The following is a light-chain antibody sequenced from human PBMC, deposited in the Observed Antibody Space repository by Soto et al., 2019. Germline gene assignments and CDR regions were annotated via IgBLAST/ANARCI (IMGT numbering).Light chain of an antibody. CDR1: VSDVGGYDS. V-gene: IGLV2-14*03. CDR2: GVN. Sequence: QLVLTQPASVSGSPGQSITISCTGTVSDVGGYDSVSWYQQHPGRAPKLIIYGVNNRPSGVSNRFSASKSADTASLTISGLQAEDEANYYCCSFTSRFTFVFGTGTKVTVL. CDR3: CSFTSRFTFV. J-gene: IGLJ1*01.